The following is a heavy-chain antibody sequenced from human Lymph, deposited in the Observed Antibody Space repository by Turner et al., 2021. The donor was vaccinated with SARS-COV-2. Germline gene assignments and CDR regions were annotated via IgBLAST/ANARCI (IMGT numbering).Heavy chain of an antibody. CDR1: GFTFSSYA. V-gene: IGHV3-23*01. CDR3: AKDPNWYVLSAVDY. J-gene: IGHJ4*02. Sequence: EVQLLESGGGLVQPGGSLCFSCAASGFTFSSYAMSWVRQAPGKGLEWVSAISASGATTYYADYVKGRFTISRDNSKNTLYLKMNSLRAEDTAVYYCAKDPNWYVLSAVDYWGQGTLVTVSS. D-gene: IGHD1-1*01. CDR2: ISASGATT.